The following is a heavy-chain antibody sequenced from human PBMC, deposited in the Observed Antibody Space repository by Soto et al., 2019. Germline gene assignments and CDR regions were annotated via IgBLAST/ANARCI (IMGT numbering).Heavy chain of an antibody. Sequence: QVQLQQWGAGLLKPSETLSLTCAVYGGSFSGYYWSWIRQPPGKGLEWTGEINHSGSTNYNPSLKSRVTISVDTSKNQFSLKLSSVTAADTAVYYCAREGIADRPGFDYWGQGTLVTFSS. CDR2: INHSGST. D-gene: IGHD6-6*01. CDR3: AREGIADRPGFDY. V-gene: IGHV4-34*01. J-gene: IGHJ4*02. CDR1: GGSFSGYY.